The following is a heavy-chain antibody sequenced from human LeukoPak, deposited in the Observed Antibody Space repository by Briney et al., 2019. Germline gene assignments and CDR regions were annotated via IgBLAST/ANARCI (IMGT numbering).Heavy chain of an antibody. Sequence: PSETLSLTCAVYGGSFSGYYWSWIRQPPGKGLEWIGEINHSGSTNYNPSLKSRVTISVDTSKNQFSLKLSSVTAADTAVYYCARDCGGGCYYFDYWGQGTLVTVSS. CDR3: ARDCGGGCYYFDY. J-gene: IGHJ4*02. CDR1: GGSFSGYY. CDR2: INHSGST. D-gene: IGHD2-21*02. V-gene: IGHV4-34*01.